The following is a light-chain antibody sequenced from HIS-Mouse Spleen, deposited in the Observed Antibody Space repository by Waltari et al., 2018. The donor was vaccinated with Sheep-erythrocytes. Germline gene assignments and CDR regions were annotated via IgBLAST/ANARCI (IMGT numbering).Light chain of an antibody. CDR2: DVS. CDR1: SSDVGGYNS. CDR3: CSYAGSYNHV. Sequence: QSALTQPRSVSGSPGQSVTISCTGTSSDVGGYNSFRWYQQHPGKAPKLMIYDVSKRPSGVPDRFSGSKSGNTASLTISGLQAEDEADYYCCSYAGSYNHVFATGTKVTVL. J-gene: IGLJ1*01. V-gene: IGLV2-11*01.